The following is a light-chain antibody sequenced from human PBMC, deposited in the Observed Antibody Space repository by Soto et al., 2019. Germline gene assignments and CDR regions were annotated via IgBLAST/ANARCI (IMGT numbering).Light chain of an antibody. CDR3: LQDYCGSWT. Sequence: QMTQSPSSLSASVGEKIIITCRASRDVGSDVSWYQQKPGQAPKLLIYAASNLYTGVPSRFSGSRSGTEFTLTISSLQPEDFAFYYCLQDYCGSWTFGQGTQV. CDR2: AAS. CDR1: RDVGSD. J-gene: IGKJ1*01. V-gene: IGKV1-6*01.